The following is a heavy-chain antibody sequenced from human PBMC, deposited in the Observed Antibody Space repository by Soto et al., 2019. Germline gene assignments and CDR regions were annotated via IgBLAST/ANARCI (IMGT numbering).Heavy chain of an antibody. D-gene: IGHD4-4*01. J-gene: IGHJ4*02. CDR2: ISSSGSTI. CDR3: ARSKAYYSNYYFDY. Sequence: LSLTCAASGFTFSSYEMNWVRQAPGKGLEWVSYISSSGSTIYYADSVKGRFTISRDNAKNSLYLQMNSLRAEDTAVYYCARSKAYYSNYYFDYWGQGTLVTVSS. CDR1: GFTFSSYE. V-gene: IGHV3-48*03.